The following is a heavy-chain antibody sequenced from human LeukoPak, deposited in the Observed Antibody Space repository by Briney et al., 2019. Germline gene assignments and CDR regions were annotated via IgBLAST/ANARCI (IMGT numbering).Heavy chain of an antibody. CDR3: PNVDY. J-gene: IGHJ4*02. CDR2: INYDGTNK. CDR1: GITFSSDG. V-gene: IGHV3-30*02. Sequence: GGSLRLFCTASGITFSSDGMHWVRQAPGKGLEWVALINYDGTNKYYADSVKGRFTISSGNSKNTLYLQMNSLRDQATALYYFPNVDYCGQGTLVAVSS.